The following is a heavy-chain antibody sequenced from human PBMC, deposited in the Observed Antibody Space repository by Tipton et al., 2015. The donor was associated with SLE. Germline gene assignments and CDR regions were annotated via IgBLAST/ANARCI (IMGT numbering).Heavy chain of an antibody. Sequence: SLRLSCAASGFTFSTYGMHWVRQAPGKGLECVAVISSDGSNKYYADSVKGRFTISRDNSKNTLYLQMNSLRAEDTAVYYCAKDLGDYDSSGYTFDYWGQGTLVTVSS. V-gene: IGHV3-30*19. D-gene: IGHD3-22*01. CDR3: AKDLGDYDSSGYTFDY. J-gene: IGHJ4*02. CDR1: GFTFSTYG. CDR2: ISSDGSNK.